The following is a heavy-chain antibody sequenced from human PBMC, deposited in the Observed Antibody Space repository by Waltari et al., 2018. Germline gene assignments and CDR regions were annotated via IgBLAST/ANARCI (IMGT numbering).Heavy chain of an antibody. CDR3: AKDTFPHTIFGVASY. CDR2: IRYDGSNK. D-gene: IGHD3-3*01. J-gene: IGHJ4*02. CDR1: GFTLSSYA. Sequence: QVQLVESGGGVVQPGGSLRLSCAASGFTLSSYAMHWVRQAPGKGLARVAFIRYDGSNKYYADSVKGRFTISRDNSKNTLYLQMNSLRAEDTAVYYCAKDTFPHTIFGVASYWGQGTLVTVSS. V-gene: IGHV3-30*02.